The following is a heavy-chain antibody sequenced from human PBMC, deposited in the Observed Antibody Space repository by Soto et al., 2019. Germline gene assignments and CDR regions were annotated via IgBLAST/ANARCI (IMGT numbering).Heavy chain of an antibody. D-gene: IGHD6-13*01. V-gene: IGHV3-53*01. Sequence: QPGGSLRLSCPASGLTVSTNYMSGVRQAPGRGLEGVAMIYSAGITYYADSVKGRFTISRDNSKNTLYLQMNSLRAEDTAIYYCARDQRAAAGNYYYYYGLDVWGQGTTVTVSS. CDR1: GLTVSTNY. CDR3: ARDQRAAAGNYYYYYGLDV. J-gene: IGHJ6*02. CDR2: IYSAGIT.